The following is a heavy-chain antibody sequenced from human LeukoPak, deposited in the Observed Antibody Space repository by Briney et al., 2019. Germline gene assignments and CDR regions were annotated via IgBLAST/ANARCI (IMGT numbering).Heavy chain of an antibody. CDR3: TRVGYIDEGIDY. CDR2: IKQDGSKK. CDR1: GFPFSSYW. V-gene: IGHV3-7*04. J-gene: IGHJ4*02. Sequence: GGSLRLSCVASGFPFSSYWMTWVRQAPGKGLEWVANIKQDGSKKSYVDSVKGRFSISRDNAKNSLYLQMNSLRAEDTAIYYCTRVGYIDEGIDYWGQGTLVTVSS. D-gene: IGHD5-24*01.